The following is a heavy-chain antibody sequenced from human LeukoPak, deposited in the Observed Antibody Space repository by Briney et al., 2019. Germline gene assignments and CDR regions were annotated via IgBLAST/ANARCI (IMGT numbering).Heavy chain of an antibody. CDR3: TRVGYIDEGIDY. CDR2: IKQDGSKK. CDR1: GFPFSSYW. V-gene: IGHV3-7*04. J-gene: IGHJ4*02. Sequence: GGSLRLSCVASGFPFSSYWMTWVRQAPGKGLEWVANIKQDGSKKSYVDSVKGRFSISRDNAKNSLYLQMNSLRAEDTAIYYCTRVGYIDEGIDYWGQGTLVTVSS. D-gene: IGHD5-24*01.